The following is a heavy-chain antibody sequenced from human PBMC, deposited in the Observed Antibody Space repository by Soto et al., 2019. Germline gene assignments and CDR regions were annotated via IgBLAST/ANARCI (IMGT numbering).Heavy chain of an antibody. CDR3: TWGCVGTCWFEH. Sequence: EVQLVESGGASVQPGESLRLSCTGSGFRLSDYSMQWVRQAPGKGLEWVAYSSGVDRTIIFYAESVKGRFTVSRDDAKNSMYLQMNSLRADDSAVYYCTWGCVGTCWFEHWGQGALVTVSS. D-gene: IGHD1-1*01. J-gene: IGHJ4*02. CDR1: GFRLSDYS. V-gene: IGHV3-48*04. CDR2: SSGVDRTII.